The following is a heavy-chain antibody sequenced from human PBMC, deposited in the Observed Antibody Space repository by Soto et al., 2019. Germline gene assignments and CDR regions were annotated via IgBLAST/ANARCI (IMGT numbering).Heavy chain of an antibody. CDR3: ARGTRIASAGYYFDF. D-gene: IGHD6-25*01. Sequence: SETLSLTCTVSGDSLSSGDYYWSWIRQPPGKGLEWIGYITYSGFTYNNPSLKSRLSISVDTSKNQFSLRLSSVTAADTAVFYCARGTRIASAGYYFDFWGPGTLVTVSS. J-gene: IGHJ4*02. V-gene: IGHV4-30-4*01. CDR2: ITYSGFT. CDR1: GDSLSSGDYY.